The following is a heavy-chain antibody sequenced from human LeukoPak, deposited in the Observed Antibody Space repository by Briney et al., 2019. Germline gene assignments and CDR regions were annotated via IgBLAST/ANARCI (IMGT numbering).Heavy chain of an antibody. Sequence: GGSLRLSCAASGFTLSNHWMTWVRQVPGRGPEWVANVNRDGSETYYLDSVKGRFTISKDNAKNSLYLQMNSLRAEDTALYHCARNNGMDVWGQGTAVIVSS. CDR3: ARNNGMDV. CDR2: VNRDGSET. V-gene: IGHV3-7*03. CDR1: GFTLSNHW. J-gene: IGHJ6*02.